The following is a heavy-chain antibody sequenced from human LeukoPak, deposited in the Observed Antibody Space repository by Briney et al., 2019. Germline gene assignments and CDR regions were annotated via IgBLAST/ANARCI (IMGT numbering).Heavy chain of an antibody. Sequence: ASVKVSCKASGYTFTGYFMHWVRQAPGQGLEWMGWINPNSGGTNYAQKFQGRVTMTRDTSISTAYMELSSLRSDDMAVYYCTLYNYWGQGTLVTVSS. V-gene: IGHV1-2*02. CDR1: GYTFTGYF. D-gene: IGHD2-2*02. J-gene: IGHJ4*02. CDR2: INPNSGGT. CDR3: TLYNY.